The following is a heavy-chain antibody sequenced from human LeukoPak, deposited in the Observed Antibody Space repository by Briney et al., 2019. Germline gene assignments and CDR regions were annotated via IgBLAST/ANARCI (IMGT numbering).Heavy chain of an antibody. Sequence: GGSLRLSCVASKFTFSDYWMTWVRQAPGEGLQWVANIKHDGSEKYYVDSVKGRFTISRDNSKNSLYLQMASLRADDSAVYYCARVWSGSEIFSSDYYYYMDVWGKGTTVTVSS. D-gene: IGHD3-3*01. V-gene: IGHV3-7*01. CDR3: ARVWSGSEIFSSDYYYYMDV. CDR2: IKHDGSEK. J-gene: IGHJ6*03. CDR1: KFTFSDYW.